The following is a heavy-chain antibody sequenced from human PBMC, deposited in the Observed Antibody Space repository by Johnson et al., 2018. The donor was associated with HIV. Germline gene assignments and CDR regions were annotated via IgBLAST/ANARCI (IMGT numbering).Heavy chain of an antibody. V-gene: IGHV3-33*01. Sequence: QVQLVESGGGVVQPGRSLRLSCTASGFTFSSYGIHWVRQAPGKGLEWVALIWYDGSNKYYADSVKGRFTISRDNSKNTLYLQMNRLRAEETAVYYCNTDAFDIWGQGTMVTVSS. CDR2: IWYDGSNK. CDR1: GFTFSSYG. J-gene: IGHJ3*02. CDR3: NTDAFDI.